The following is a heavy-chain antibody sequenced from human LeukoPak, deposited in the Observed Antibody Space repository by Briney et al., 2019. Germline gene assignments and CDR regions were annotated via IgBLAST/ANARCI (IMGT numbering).Heavy chain of an antibody. Sequence: GSLRLSCAASGFTFSTYALTWVRQAPGKGLEWVSAISASGGSTYYADSVKGRFTISRDSSKNTLYLQMNSLRAEDTAVYYCAKGYCSGVTCYPSQYFDYWGQGTLVTVSS. J-gene: IGHJ4*02. D-gene: IGHD2-15*01. CDR1: GFTFSTYA. CDR3: AKGYCSGVTCYPSQYFDY. CDR2: ISASGGST. V-gene: IGHV3-23*01.